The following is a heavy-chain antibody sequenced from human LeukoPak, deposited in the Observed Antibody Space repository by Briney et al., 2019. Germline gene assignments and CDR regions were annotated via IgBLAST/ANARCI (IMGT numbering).Heavy chain of an antibody. Sequence: PSETLSLTCTVSGDSITSGSYYWGWIRQTPGKGLEWIGNIYSDGDTFSNSTLKSQITMSVDTSKNQFYLKLNSVTAAETVVYFCARDSGFWLYWGQGTLVSVSS. CDR3: ARDSGFWLY. J-gene: IGHJ4*02. D-gene: IGHD3-22*01. CDR1: GDSITSGSYY. CDR2: IYSDGDT. V-gene: IGHV4-39*07.